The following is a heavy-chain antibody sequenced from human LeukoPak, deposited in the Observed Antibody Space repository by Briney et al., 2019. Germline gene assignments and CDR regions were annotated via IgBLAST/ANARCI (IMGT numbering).Heavy chain of an antibody. CDR2: INPNSAAT. CDR1: GYTFTGYY. J-gene: IGHJ4*02. CDR3: VKDSGARLRLDS. V-gene: IGHV1-2*02. D-gene: IGHD1-26*01. Sequence: ASVKVSCKASGYTFTGYYIHWVRQAPGQGLECMGWINPNSAATNYAQNFQGRVTMSRDTSISTAYMELSGLRSDDTALYYCVKDSGARLRLDSWGQGTLVTVSS.